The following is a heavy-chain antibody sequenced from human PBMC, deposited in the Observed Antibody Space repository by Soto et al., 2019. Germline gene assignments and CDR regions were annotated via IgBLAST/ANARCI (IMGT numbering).Heavy chain of an antibody. CDR3: ARDRIAETTEDYYCMDV. CDR1: GFTFRSYA. V-gene: IGHV3-30-3*01. J-gene: IGHJ6*02. Sequence: QVQLVESGGGVVQHGRSLRLSCAASGFTFRSYAMHWVRQDPGKGLDWVAVISYDGSNKYYADSVKGRFTISRDNSKNTLYLQMNSRRAEDTAVYYCARDRIAETTEDYYCMDVWGQGTTVTVS. D-gene: IGHD6-13*01. CDR2: ISYDGSNK.